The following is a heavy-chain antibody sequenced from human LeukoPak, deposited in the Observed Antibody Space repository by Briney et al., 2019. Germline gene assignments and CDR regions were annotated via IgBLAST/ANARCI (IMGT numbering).Heavy chain of an antibody. J-gene: IGHJ4*02. CDR2: IDPSDSYT. D-gene: IGHD5-12*01. V-gene: IGHV5-10-1*01. CDR1: GYSFTSYW. Sequence: GESLKISCKGSGYSFTSYWISWVRQMPGKGLEWMGRIDPSDSYTNYSPSFQGHVTISADKSISTAYLQWSSLKASDTAMYYCATPDIVATSFGDWGQGTLVTVSS. CDR3: ATPDIVATSFGD.